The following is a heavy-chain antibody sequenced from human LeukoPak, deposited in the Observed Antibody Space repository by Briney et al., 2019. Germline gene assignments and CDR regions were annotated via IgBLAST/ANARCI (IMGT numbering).Heavy chain of an antibody. Sequence: SVKVSCKASGGTFSSYAISWVRQAPGQGLEWMGRIIPILGIANYAQKFQGRVTITADKSTSTAYMELSSLRSEDTAVYYCARDRADLGPANFDYWGQGTLVTVSS. V-gene: IGHV1-69*04. CDR2: IIPILGIA. CDR1: GGTFSSYA. J-gene: IGHJ4*02. CDR3: ARDRADLGPANFDY.